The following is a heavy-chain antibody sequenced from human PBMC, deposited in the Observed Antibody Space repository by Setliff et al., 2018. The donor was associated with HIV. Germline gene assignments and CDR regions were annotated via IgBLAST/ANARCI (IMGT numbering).Heavy chain of an antibody. J-gene: IGHJ5*02. V-gene: IGHV4-59*02. Sequence: PSETLSLTCSVSGGSVSGHYWSWIRQPPGKGLEWIGYIYHSGTSNKNPPLKSRVTISVDTSKNQFSLKLSFVTAADTAVYYCARSGSDYKWFDPWGQGTLVTVSS. D-gene: IGHD3-10*01. CDR1: GGSVSGHY. CDR2: IYHSGTS. CDR3: ARSGSDYKWFDP.